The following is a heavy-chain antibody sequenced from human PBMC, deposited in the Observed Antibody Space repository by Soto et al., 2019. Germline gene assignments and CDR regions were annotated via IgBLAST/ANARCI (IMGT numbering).Heavy chain of an antibody. Sequence: PSETLSLTCAVSGGSISSGGYSWSWIRQPPGKGLEWIGYIYHSGSTYYNPSLKSRVTISVDRSKNQFSLKLSSVTAADTAVYYCASEVVVVAATHGSFDYWGQGTLVTVSS. D-gene: IGHD2-15*01. CDR1: GGSISSGGYS. V-gene: IGHV4-30-2*01. CDR3: ASEVVVVAATHGSFDY. CDR2: IYHSGST. J-gene: IGHJ4*02.